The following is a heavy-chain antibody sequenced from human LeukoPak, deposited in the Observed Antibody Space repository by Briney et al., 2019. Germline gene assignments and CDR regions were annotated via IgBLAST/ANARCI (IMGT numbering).Heavy chain of an antibody. D-gene: IGHD3-16*01. CDR1: GDSLTSYY. J-gene: IGHJ5*02. CDR3: ARFTPQGYGWGGYNRFDP. Sequence: SETLSLTCTVSGDSLTSYYWNWIRQPPGKGLAWIGYIYYSGSTNYNPSLKSRVTISLDTSKNQFSLNLTSVTAANTAVYYCARFTPQGYGWGGYNRFDPWGQGTLVTVSS. V-gene: IGHV4-59*01. CDR2: IYYSGST.